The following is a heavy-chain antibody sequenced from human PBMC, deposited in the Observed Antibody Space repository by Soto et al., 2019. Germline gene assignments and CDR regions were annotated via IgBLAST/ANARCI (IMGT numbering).Heavy chain of an antibody. V-gene: IGHV1-69*01. Sequence: QVQLVQSGAEVKKPGSSVKVSCKASGGTFSSYAISWVRQSPGQGLEWMGGIIPIFGTANYAQKFQGRVTITADESTSTAYMELSGLRSEDTAVYYCARDRAKHSSSWYWFAPWGQGTLVTVSS. CDR2: IIPIFGTA. J-gene: IGHJ5*02. CDR3: ARDRAKHSSSWYWFAP. CDR1: GGTFSSYA. D-gene: IGHD6-13*01.